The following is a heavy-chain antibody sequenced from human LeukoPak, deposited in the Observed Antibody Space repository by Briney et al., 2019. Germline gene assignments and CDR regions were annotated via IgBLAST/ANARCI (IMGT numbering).Heavy chain of an antibody. J-gene: IGHJ3*02. D-gene: IGHD3/OR15-3a*01. V-gene: IGHV4-59*01. CDR3: AREWKWSGPFEI. CDR1: GDSITNNY. Sequence: SETLSLTCIVSGDSITNNYWSWLRQPSGKGLEWVGYFHSSGNTDYNPSLEGRVTISIDTSKNQFSLLLASVTAADTAVYYCAREWKWSGPFEIWGQGTMVAVAS. CDR2: FHSSGNT.